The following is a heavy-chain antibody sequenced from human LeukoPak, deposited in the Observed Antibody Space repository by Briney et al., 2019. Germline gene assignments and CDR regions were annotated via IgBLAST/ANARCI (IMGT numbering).Heavy chain of an antibody. J-gene: IGHJ1*01. CDR3: AKGYSSSWYSAGYFQH. CDR2: ISGSGGST. V-gene: IGHV3-23*01. CDR1: GFTFSSYA. D-gene: IGHD6-13*01. Sequence: GGSLRLSCAASGFTFSSYAMSWVRQAPGKGLEWVSAISGSGGSTYYADSVKGRFTISRDNSKNTLYLQMNNLRAEDAAVYYCAKGYSSSWYSAGYFQHWGQGTLVTVSS.